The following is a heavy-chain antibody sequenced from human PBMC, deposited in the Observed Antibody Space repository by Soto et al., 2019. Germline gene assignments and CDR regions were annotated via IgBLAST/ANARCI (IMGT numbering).Heavy chain of an antibody. J-gene: IGHJ6*02. CDR3: VSPVVRGVINYYYGMDV. CDR2: IIPIFGTA. V-gene: IGHV1-69*01. Sequence: QVQLVQSGAEVKKPGSSVKVSCKASGGTFSSYAISWVRQAPGQGLEWMGGIIPIFGTANYAQKFQGRVTITADESTSTAYMELSSLRSEDTAVYYCVSPVVRGVINYYYGMDVWGQGTTVTVSS. D-gene: IGHD3-10*01. CDR1: GGTFSSYA.